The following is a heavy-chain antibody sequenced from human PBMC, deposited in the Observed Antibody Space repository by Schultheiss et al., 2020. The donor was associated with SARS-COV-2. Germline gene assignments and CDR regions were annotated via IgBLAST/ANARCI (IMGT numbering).Heavy chain of an antibody. Sequence: GGSLRLSCAASGFTFSSYSMNWVRQAPGKGLEWVGRIKSKTDGGTTDYAAPVKGRFTISRDDSKNTLYLQMNSLKTEDTAVYYCTTADLYYDILTGYSSDAFDIWGQGTMVTVSS. D-gene: IGHD3-9*01. CDR1: GFTFSSYS. CDR2: IKSKTDGGTT. J-gene: IGHJ3*02. CDR3: TTADLYYDILTGYSSDAFDI. V-gene: IGHV3-15*01.